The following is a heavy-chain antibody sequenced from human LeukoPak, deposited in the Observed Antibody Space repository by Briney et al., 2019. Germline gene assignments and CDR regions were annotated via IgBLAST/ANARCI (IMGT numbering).Heavy chain of an antibody. Sequence: GASVKVSCKASGYTFTNYAMNWVRQAPGQRLEWMGWINAGNGNTKSSQRFQDRVTITRDTSASTAYMELNSLRSEDTAVYYCTRGIWRSHNKDYYFDYWGQGSLVTVSS. CDR2: INAGNGNT. CDR3: TRGIWRSHNKDYYFDY. J-gene: IGHJ4*02. CDR1: GYTFTNYA. V-gene: IGHV1-3*01. D-gene: IGHD2-21*01.